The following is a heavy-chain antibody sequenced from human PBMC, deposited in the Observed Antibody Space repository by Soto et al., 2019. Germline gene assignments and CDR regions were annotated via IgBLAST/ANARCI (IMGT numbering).Heavy chain of an antibody. D-gene: IGHD1-1*01. CDR1: GGSFSGYY. V-gene: IGHV4-34*01. Sequence: QVQLQQWGAGLLKPSETLSLTCAVYGGSFSGYYWSWIRQPPGKGLEWIGEINHSGSTNYNPSLTSRVTISVDTSKNQFSLKLSSVTAADTAVYYCARGFPRSHNPINWFDPWGQGTLVTVSS. CDR3: ARGFPRSHNPINWFDP. CDR2: INHSGST. J-gene: IGHJ5*02.